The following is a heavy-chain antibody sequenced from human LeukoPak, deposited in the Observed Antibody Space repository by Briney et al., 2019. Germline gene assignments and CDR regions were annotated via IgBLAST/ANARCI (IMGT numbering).Heavy chain of an antibody. D-gene: IGHD2-21*01. CDR3: ARGYSHLTS. CDR2: IYYSGST. V-gene: IGHV4-31*01. CDR1: GGSISSGGYY. Sequence: TLETLSLTCSVSGGSISSGGYYWTWIRQHPGKGLEWIGYIYYSGSTYYHPSLKSQVTISVDTSKNQCSLKLSSVTAADTAVYYCARGYSHLTSWGQGTLVTVSS. J-gene: IGHJ4*02.